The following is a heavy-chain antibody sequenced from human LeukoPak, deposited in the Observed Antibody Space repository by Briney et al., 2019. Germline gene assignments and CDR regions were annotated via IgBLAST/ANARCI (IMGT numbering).Heavy chain of an antibody. CDR1: GYTFINYV. CDR3: AREDIVVMVATTGFDY. D-gene: IGHD2-15*01. J-gene: IGHJ4*02. Sequence: GASVKVSCKASGYTFINYVMHWVRQAPGQSLEWMGWINAGNGNTKYSQKFQDRVSITRDTSASTAYIELSSLRSEDMAIYFCAREDIVVMVATTGFDYWGQGTLVTVSS. CDR2: INAGNGNT. V-gene: IGHV1-3*01.